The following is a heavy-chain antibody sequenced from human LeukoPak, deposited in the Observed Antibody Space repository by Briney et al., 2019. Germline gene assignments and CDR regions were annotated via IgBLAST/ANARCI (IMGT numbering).Heavy chain of an antibody. CDR3: ARESNLQYYFDY. CDR2: IIPIFGTA. CDR1: GGTFSSYA. D-gene: IGHD4-11*01. Sequence: GASVKVSCKASGGTFSSYAISWVRQAPGQGLEWMGGIIPIFGTANYAQKFQGRVTITADESTSTAYMELSSLRSEDTAVYYCARESNLQYYFDYWGQGTLVTVSS. J-gene: IGHJ4*02. V-gene: IGHV1-69*01.